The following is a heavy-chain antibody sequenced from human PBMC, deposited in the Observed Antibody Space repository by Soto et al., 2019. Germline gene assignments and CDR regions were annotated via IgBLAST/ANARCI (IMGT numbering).Heavy chain of an antibody. CDR1: GFTFSSYS. Sequence: GGSLRLSCAASGFTFSSYSMNWVRQAPGKGLEWVSSISSSSSYIYYADSVKGRFTISRDNAKNSLYLQMNSLRAEDTAVYYCARARRFHCSSTSCDSKNWFDPWGQGTLVTVSS. J-gene: IGHJ5*02. CDR2: ISSSSSYI. CDR3: ARARRFHCSSTSCDSKNWFDP. D-gene: IGHD2-2*01. V-gene: IGHV3-21*01.